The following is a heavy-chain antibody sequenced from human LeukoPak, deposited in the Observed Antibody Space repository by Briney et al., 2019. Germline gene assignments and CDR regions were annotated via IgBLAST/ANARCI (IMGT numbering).Heavy chain of an antibody. CDR3: ARGLASGYPPIPFDY. D-gene: IGHD3-3*01. J-gene: IGHJ4*02. CDR2: IIDTGGT. V-gene: IGHV4-39*07. CDR1: GGSISSSAYH. Sequence: SETLSLTCTVSGGSISSSAYHWTWIRQPPGKGLEWIGEIIDTGGTKYNSSLKSRVTISVDTSKNEFSLNLTSVTAADTAVYYCARGLASGYPPIPFDYWGQGTLVTVSS.